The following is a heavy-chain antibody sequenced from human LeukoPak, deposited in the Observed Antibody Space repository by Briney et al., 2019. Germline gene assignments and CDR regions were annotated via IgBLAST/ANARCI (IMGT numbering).Heavy chain of an antibody. D-gene: IGHD5-24*01. J-gene: IGHJ3*02. CDR2: IYPGDSDT. CDR1: GYSFTSYW. V-gene: IGHV5-51*01. Sequence: GESLKISCKGSGYSFTSYWIGWVRQMPGKGLEWMGIIYPGDSDTRYSPSFQGQVTISADKSISTAYLQWSSLKASDTAMYYCARDARDDYNPDAFDIWGQGTMVTVSS. CDR3: ARDARDDYNPDAFDI.